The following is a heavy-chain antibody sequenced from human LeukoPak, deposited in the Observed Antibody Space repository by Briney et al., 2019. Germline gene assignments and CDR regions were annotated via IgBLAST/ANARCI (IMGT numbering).Heavy chain of an antibody. CDR3: AKDWSSYSNLQNDY. D-gene: IGHD6-13*01. CDR2: ISYDGSNK. J-gene: IGHJ4*02. V-gene: IGHV3-30*18. Sequence: GGSLRLSCAASGFTFSSYGMHWVRQAPGKGLEWVAVISYDGSNKYYADSVKGRFTISRDNSKNTLYLQMNSLRAEDTAVYYCAKDWSSYSNLQNDYWGQGTLVTVSS. CDR1: GFTFSSYG.